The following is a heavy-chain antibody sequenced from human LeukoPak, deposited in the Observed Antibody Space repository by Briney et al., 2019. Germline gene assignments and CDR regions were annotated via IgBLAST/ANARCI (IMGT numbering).Heavy chain of an antibody. J-gene: IGHJ3*02. D-gene: IGHD6-13*01. CDR1: GGTFSSYA. V-gene: IGHV1-69*04. Sequence: ASVKVSCKASGGTFSSYAISWVRQAPGQGLEWMGRIIPILSIANYAQKFQGRVTITADKSTSTAYMELSSLRSEDTAVYYCASAIADSGDAFDIWGQGTMVTVSS. CDR3: ASAIADSGDAFDI. CDR2: IIPILSIA.